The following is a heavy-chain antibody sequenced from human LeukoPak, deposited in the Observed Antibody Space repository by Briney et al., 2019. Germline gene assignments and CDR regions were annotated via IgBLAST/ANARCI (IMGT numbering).Heavy chain of an antibody. CDR1: GGSITKYRYY. J-gene: IGHJ4*02. CDR2: IYYSGST. CDR3: ARDAEAVMFDY. D-gene: IGHD6-19*01. Sequence: SQTLSLTCNVSGGSITKYRYYWSWIRQPPGKGLEWIGYIYYSGSTDYNPSLKSRVTISVDTSRNQFSLNLSSVTAADTAVYYCARDAEAVMFDYWGQGTLVTVSS. V-gene: IGHV4-59*12.